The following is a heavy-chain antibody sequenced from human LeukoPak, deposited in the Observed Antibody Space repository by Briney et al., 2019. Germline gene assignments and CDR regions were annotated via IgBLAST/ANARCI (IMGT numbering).Heavy chain of an antibody. V-gene: IGHV5-51*01. CDR1: GYSFTSYW. CDR2: IYPGDSDT. CDR3: ARRGYCSSTSCYWFDP. Sequence: GESLKISCKGSGYSFTSYWIGWVRQMPGKGLEWMGIIYPGDSDTRYSPSFQGQVTIPADKSISTAYLRWSSLKASDTAMYYCARRGYCSSTSCYWFDPWGQGTLVTVSS. J-gene: IGHJ5*02. D-gene: IGHD2-2*01.